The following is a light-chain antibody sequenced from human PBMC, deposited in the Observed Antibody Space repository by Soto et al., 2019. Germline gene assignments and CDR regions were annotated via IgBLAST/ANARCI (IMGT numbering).Light chain of an antibody. CDR1: QSVSSS. V-gene: IGKV3-11*01. J-gene: IGKJ4*01. CDR2: DTS. CDR3: QQRSSWPLT. Sequence: EIVVTQSPATLSVSPGERVTLSCRASQSVSSSLAWYQQRPGQAPRLLIYDTSNRATGIPARFSGSGSGTDFTLTISSLEPEDFAVYSCQQRSSWPLTFGGGTKVELK.